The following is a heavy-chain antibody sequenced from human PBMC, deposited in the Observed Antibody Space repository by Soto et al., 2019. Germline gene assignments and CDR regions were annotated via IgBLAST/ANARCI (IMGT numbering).Heavy chain of an antibody. J-gene: IGHJ6*02. V-gene: IGHV4-34*01. Sequence: XATLSLRCAVYGGSFSVYYWSWIRQPPGKGLEWIGEIYHSGSTNYNPSLKSRVTISVDTSKNQFSLKLSSVTAADTAVYYCARGRDFWSGYRNYYYYYGMDVSGQGTTVTVPS. CDR2: IYHSGST. D-gene: IGHD3-3*01. CDR3: ARGRDFWSGYRNYYYYYGMDV. CDR1: GGSFSVYY.